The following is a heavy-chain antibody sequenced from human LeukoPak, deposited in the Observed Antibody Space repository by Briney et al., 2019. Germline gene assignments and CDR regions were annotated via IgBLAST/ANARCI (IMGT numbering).Heavy chain of an antibody. J-gene: IGHJ3*02. Sequence: SETLSLTCTVSGGSISSSSYYWGWIRQPPGKGLEWIGSIYYSGSTYYNPSLKSRVTISVDTSKNQFSLKLSSVTAADTAVYYCARYSSGTDDAFDIWGQGTLVTVSS. CDR1: GGSISSSSYY. D-gene: IGHD6-19*01. CDR2: IYYSGST. V-gene: IGHV4-39*07. CDR3: ARYSSGTDDAFDI.